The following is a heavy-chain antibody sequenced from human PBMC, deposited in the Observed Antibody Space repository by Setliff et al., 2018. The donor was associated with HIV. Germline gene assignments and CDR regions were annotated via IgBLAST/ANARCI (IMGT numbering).Heavy chain of an antibody. CDR3: AKDLGSIGYCSGGSCRDYYYGMDV. CDR2: ISYDGSNK. CDR1: GFTFSSYA. D-gene: IGHD2-15*01. V-gene: IGHV3-30*04. Sequence: GGSLRLSCAASGFTFSSYAIHWVRQAPGKGLEWVALISYDGSNKYYADSVKGRFTISRDNSKNTLYLQMNSLRAEDTAVYYCAKDLGSIGYCSGGSCRDYYYGMDVWGQGTTVTVSS. J-gene: IGHJ6*02.